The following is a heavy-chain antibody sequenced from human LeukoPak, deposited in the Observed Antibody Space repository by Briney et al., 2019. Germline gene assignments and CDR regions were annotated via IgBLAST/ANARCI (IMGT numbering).Heavy chain of an antibody. Sequence: SETLSLTCTVSGGSISSYYWSWIRQPPGKGLEWVGYIYYSGSTKYNPSLKSRVTISVDTSKNQFSLKLSSMTAADTAVYYCAAGDTMVRGAPNDYWGQGTLVTVSS. D-gene: IGHD3-10*01. V-gene: IGHV4-59*01. J-gene: IGHJ4*02. CDR2: IYYSGST. CDR3: AAGDTMVRGAPNDY. CDR1: GGSISSYY.